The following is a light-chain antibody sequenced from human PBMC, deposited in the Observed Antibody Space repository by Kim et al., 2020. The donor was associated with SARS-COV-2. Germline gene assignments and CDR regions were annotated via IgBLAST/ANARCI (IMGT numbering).Light chain of an antibody. Sequence: DIQMTQSPSAMSASIGDRVTITCRASQGISNYLVWFQQKPGEVPKRLIYGASSLQSGVPARFSGRGVGTEFTLTISSLQPEDAATYYCLQHNSYLPWTFGQGTKLEI. CDR1: QGISNY. V-gene: IGKV1-17*03. CDR2: GAS. J-gene: IGKJ2*02. CDR3: LQHNSYLPWT.